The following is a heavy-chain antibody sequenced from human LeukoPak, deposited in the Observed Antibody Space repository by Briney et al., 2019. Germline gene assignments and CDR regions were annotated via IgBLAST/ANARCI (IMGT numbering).Heavy chain of an antibody. D-gene: IGHD2-15*01. CDR2: MNPNSGNT. J-gene: IGHJ6*02. Sequence: GASVKVSCKASGYTFTSYDINWVRQATGQGLEWMGWMNPNSGNTGYAQKFQGRVTMTRNTSISTAYMELSSLRSEDTAVYYCARGQDIVVVVDGMDVWGQGTTVTVPS. CDR3: ARGQDIVVVVDGMDV. CDR1: GYTFTSYD. V-gene: IGHV1-8*01.